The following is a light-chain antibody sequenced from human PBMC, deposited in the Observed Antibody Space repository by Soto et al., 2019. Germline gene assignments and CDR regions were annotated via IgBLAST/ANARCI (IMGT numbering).Light chain of an antibody. J-gene: IGKJ4*01. V-gene: IGKV1-27*01. CDR2: AAS. Sequence: DIQMTQSPSSLSASLGDRVTITCRASQGIGVYLAWFQQKPGNVPKLLIYAASTLQSGVPSRFSGSGSGTDFSLTISSLQPEDVATYSCQKYNSAPLTFGGGTKVEIK. CDR1: QGIGVY. CDR3: QKYNSAPLT.